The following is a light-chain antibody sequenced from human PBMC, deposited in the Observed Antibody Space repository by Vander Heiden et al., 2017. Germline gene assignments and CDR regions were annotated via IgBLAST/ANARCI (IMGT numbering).Light chain of an antibody. CDR1: SGSIASNY. J-gene: IGLJ2*01. CDR2: EDE. V-gene: IGLV6-57*01. CDR3: QTYDGSNVI. Sequence: NFILTQPHPVSESPGKTITIPCTRSSGSIASNYMQWYRLRPGSFPTTVIFEDEQRPPGIPDRFSGSIDTSSNSASLTISGLTSEDEADYYCQTYDGSNVIFGGGTKLTVL.